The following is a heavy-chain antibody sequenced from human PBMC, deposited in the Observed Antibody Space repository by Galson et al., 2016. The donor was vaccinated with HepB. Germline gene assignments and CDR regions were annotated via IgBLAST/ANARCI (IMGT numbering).Heavy chain of an antibody. J-gene: IGHJ5*02. CDR2: IYHSGST. CDR3: ARLTETLLSLGGWLDP. Sequence: LSLTCAVSSDSISSSNWWSWVRQPPGKGLEWIGEIYHSGSTNYNPSLKSRVTISVDKSKNQFSLKLSSVTAADTAVYYCARLTETLLSLGGWLDPWGQGTLVTVSS. V-gene: IGHV4-4*02. D-gene: IGHD3-10*01. CDR1: SDSISSSNW.